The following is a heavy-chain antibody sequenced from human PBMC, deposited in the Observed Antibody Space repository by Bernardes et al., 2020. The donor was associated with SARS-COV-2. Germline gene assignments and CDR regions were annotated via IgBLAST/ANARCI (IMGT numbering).Heavy chain of an antibody. Sequence: GGSLRLSCAASGFTFSTFWMTWVRQAPGKGLEWVATINQDGSETFYVDSVKGRFTISRDNAKNSLFMEMNTLRAEDTAVYYCARSYSTSSFDFDYWGQGTLVTVSS. CDR3: ARSYSTSSFDFDY. V-gene: IGHV3-7*01. D-gene: IGHD6-6*01. CDR1: GFTFSTFW. CDR2: INQDGSET. J-gene: IGHJ4*02.